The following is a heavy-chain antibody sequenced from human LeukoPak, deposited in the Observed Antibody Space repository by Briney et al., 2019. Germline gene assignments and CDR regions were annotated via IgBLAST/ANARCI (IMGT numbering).Heavy chain of an antibody. V-gene: IGHV4-59*01. CDR1: GGSISSYY. CDR3: ARGTGAAAGTWYFQH. Sequence: PSETLSLTCTVSGGSISSYYWSWIRQPPGKGLEWIGYIYYSGSTNYNPSLKSRVTISVDTSKNQFSLKLSSVTAADTAVYYCARGTGAAAGTWYFQHWGQGTLVTVSS. CDR2: IYYSGST. D-gene: IGHD6-13*01. J-gene: IGHJ1*01.